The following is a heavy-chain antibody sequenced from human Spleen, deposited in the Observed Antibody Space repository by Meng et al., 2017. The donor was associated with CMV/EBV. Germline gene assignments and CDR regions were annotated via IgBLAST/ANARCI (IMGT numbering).Heavy chain of an antibody. CDR2: INPNSGGT. J-gene: IGHJ4*02. CDR1: GYTFTGYY. D-gene: IGHD5-18*01. V-gene: IGHV1-2*02. CDR3: AREETWLTALGDY. Sequence: QGEMWQAWAEVKQPGASVKVSCKASGYTFTGYYMHWGRQAPGQGLEWMGWINPNSGGTNYAQKFQGRVTMTRDTSISTAYMELSRLRAEDTAVYYCAREETWLTALGDYWGQGTLVTVSS.